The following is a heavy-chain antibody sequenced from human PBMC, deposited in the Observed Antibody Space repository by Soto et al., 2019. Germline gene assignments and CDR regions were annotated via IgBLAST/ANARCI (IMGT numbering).Heavy chain of an antibody. CDR3: AKIESRFFYDSTGYYPFDY. CDR1: GFPFSNYA. D-gene: IGHD3-22*01. J-gene: IGHJ4*02. CDR2: LSGSGVST. Sequence: GGSLRLSCAASGFPFSNYAMTWVRQAPGKGLEWVSALSGSGVSTYYADSVMGRFTISRDNSKNTVYLQMNSLRAEDTAVYYCAKIESRFFYDSTGYYPFDYWGQGTLVTVPS. V-gene: IGHV3-23*01.